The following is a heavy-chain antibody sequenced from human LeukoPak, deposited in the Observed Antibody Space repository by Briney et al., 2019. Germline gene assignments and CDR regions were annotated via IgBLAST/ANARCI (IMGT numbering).Heavy chain of an antibody. CDR1: GGTFSSYA. J-gene: IGHJ6*02. V-gene: IGHV1-69*13. D-gene: IGHD6-13*01. CDR2: IIPIFGTA. CDR3: ARGSSWYRYYYGMDV. Sequence: ASVKASCKASGGTFSSYAISWVRQAPGQGLEWMGGIIPIFGTANYAQKFQGRVTITADESTSTAYMELSSLRSEDTAVYYCARGSSWYRYYYGMDVWGQGTTVTVSS.